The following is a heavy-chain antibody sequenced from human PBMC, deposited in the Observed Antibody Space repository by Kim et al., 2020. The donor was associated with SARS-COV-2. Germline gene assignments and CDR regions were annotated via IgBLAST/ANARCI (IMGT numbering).Heavy chain of an antibody. V-gene: IGHV3-11*01. CDR2: INSDGTSI. CDR1: GFTFSDYY. CDR3: VREPAF. Sequence: GGSLRLSCAASGFTFSDYYMSWIRQAPGKGLEWVAYINSDGTSIKYADSVNGRFAISRDNGKQSLSLQMSSLTPDDTAVYYCVREPAFWGQGTVVTVSS. J-gene: IGHJ4*02.